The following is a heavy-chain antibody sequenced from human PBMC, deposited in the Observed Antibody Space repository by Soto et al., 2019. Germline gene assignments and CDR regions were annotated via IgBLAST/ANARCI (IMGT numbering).Heavy chain of an antibody. CDR3: AKVGCSGGSCYPRAYYYMDV. Sequence: GGSLRLSCAASGFTFSSHAMSWVRQAPGKGLEWVSAISGSGGSTYYADSVKGRFTISRDNSKNTLYLQMNSLRAEDTAVYYCAKVGCSGGSCYPRAYYYMDVWGKGTTVTVSS. J-gene: IGHJ6*03. V-gene: IGHV3-23*01. CDR1: GFTFSSHA. CDR2: ISGSGGST. D-gene: IGHD2-15*01.